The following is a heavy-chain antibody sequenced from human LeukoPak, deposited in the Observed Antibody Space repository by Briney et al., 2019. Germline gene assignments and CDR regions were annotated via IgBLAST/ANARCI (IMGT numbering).Heavy chain of an antibody. D-gene: IGHD2-15*01. V-gene: IGHV1-69*13. CDR1: GYTFTSYG. CDR3: ARAGSAVVAARPLYYYYYYMHV. CDR2: IIPMFGTA. Sequence: SVKVSCKASGYTFTSYGISWVRQAPGQGGEWMGGIIPMFGTANYAQKFQGRVTIIPEESTSTDYMERSRRRDEETAVYYCARAGSAVVAARPLYYYYYYMHVWGKGTTVTISS. J-gene: IGHJ6*03.